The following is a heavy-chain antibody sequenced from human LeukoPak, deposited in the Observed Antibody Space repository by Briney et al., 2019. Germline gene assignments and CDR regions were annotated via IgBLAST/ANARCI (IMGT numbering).Heavy chain of an antibody. CDR1: GGSISSYY. CDR3: ARAVGRGYYFDY. D-gene: IGHD1-26*01. J-gene: IGHJ4*02. CDR2: IYYSGST. V-gene: IGHV4-59*01. Sequence: SETLSLTCTVSGGSISSYYWSWIRQPPGKGLEWIGYIYYSGSTNYNPSLKSRVTISVDTSKNQFSLKLSSVTAADTAVYYCARAVGRGYYFDYWGLGTLVTVSS.